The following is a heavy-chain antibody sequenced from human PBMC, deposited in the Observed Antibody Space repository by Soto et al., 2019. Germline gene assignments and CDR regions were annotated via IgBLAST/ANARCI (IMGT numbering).Heavy chain of an antibody. D-gene: IGHD4-4*01. CDR2: INHSGST. V-gene: IGHV4-34*01. CDR1: GGSCSGYY. CDR3: ARGPGTTTPRFDP. J-gene: IGHJ5*02. Sequence: SETLSLTCAVYGGSCSGYYWSWIRQPPGKGLEWIGEINHSGSTNYNPSLKSRVTISVDTSKNQFSLKLSSVTAADTAVYYCARGPGTTTPRFDPWGQGTLVTVSS.